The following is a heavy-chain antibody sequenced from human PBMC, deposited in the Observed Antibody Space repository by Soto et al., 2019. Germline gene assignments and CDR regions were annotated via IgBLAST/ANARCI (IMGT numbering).Heavy chain of an antibody. Sequence: GGSLRLSCAASGFTFSSYGMHWVRQAPGKGLEWVAVIWYDGSNKYYADSVKGRFTISRDNSKNTLYLQMNSLRAEDTAVYYCARDLSMDETGVFGVATDVWGKGTTVTVSS. CDR3: ARDLSMDETGVFGVATDV. CDR2: IWYDGSNK. V-gene: IGHV3-33*01. D-gene: IGHD3-3*01. CDR1: GFTFSSYG. J-gene: IGHJ6*04.